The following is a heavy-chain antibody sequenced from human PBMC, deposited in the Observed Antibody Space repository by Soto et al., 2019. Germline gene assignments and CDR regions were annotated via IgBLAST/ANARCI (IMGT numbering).Heavy chain of an antibody. CDR2: INPNSGGT. CDR3: ARDPSSIAAAAPYYYYYGMDV. V-gene: IGHV1-2*04. J-gene: IGHJ6*02. Sequence: ASVKVSCTASGYTFTGYYMHWVRQAPGQGLEWMGWINPNSGGTNYAQKFQGWVTMTRDTSISTAYMELSRLRSDDTAVYYCARDPSSIAAAAPYYYYYGMDVWGQGTTVTVSS. D-gene: IGHD6-13*01. CDR1: GYTFTGYY.